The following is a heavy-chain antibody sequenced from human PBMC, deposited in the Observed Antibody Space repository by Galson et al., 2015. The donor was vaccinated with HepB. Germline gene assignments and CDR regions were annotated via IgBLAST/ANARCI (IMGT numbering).Heavy chain of an antibody. CDR1: GFTFSSYG. J-gene: IGHJ4*02. CDR2: TSYNGSNK. Sequence: SLRLSCAASGFTFSSYGMHWVRQAPGKGLEWVAVTSYNGSNKYYADSVKGRFTISRDNSKNTLYLQMNSLRAEDTAVYYCAKTGEYYDILTGYSPAPNFDYWGQGTLVTVSS. V-gene: IGHV3-30*18. CDR3: AKTGEYYDILTGYSPAPNFDY. D-gene: IGHD3-9*01.